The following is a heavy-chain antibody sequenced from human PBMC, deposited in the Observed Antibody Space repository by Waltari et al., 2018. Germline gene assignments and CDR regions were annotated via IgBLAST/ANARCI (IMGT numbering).Heavy chain of an antibody. CDR3: ARHSGSSSWNYYYYGMDV. V-gene: IGHV5-10-1*03. D-gene: IGHD6-13*01. CDR1: GYSFTSYW. J-gene: IGHJ6*02. CDR2: IDPSDSYT. Sequence: EVQLVQSGAEVKKPGESLRISCKGSGYSFTSYWISWVRQMPGKGLEWMGRIDPSDSYTNYSPSFQGHVTISADKSISTAYLQWSSLKASDTAMYYCARHSGSSSWNYYYYGMDVWGQGTTVTVSS.